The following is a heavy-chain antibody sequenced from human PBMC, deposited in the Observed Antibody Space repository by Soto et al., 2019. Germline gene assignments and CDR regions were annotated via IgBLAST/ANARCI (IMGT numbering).Heavy chain of an antibody. Sequence: ASVKVSCKASGYSFATYGFSWVRQAPGQGLGCVGWLSAHNGDTHYSQKFQGRVTLTTDTSTNTGYMELRSLTSDDTAVYFCATEPIYYNDGSGYYPLGHWGQGTLVTVSS. CDR3: ATEPIYYNDGSGYYPLGH. V-gene: IGHV1-18*04. CDR1: GYSFATYG. CDR2: LSAHNGDT. D-gene: IGHD3-22*01. J-gene: IGHJ4*02.